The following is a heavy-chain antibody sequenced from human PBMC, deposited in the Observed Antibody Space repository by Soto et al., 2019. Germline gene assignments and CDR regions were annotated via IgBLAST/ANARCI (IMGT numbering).Heavy chain of an antibody. CDR2: IYSGGST. J-gene: IGHJ6*02. CDR3: ARGGYDYYYYYGMDV. CDR1: GFTVSSNY. Sequence: GGSLRLSCAASGFTVSSNYMSWVRQAPGKGLEWVSVIYSGGSTYYADSVKGRFIISRDTSKNSLYLQMNSLRAGDTAVYYCARGGYDYYYYYGMDVWGQGTTVTVSS. V-gene: IGHV3-66*01. D-gene: IGHD1-1*01.